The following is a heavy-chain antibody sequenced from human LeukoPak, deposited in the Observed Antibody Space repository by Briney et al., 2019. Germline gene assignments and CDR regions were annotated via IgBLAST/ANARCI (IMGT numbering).Heavy chain of an antibody. CDR2: INHSGST. CDR1: GGSFSGYY. Sequence: SETLSLTCAVYGGSFSGYYWSWIRQPPGKGLEWIGEINHSGSTNYNPSLKSRVTISVDTSKNQFSLKLSSVTAADTAVYYCARARVLWFGELNWFDPWGQGTLVTVSS. J-gene: IGHJ5*02. CDR3: ARARVLWFGELNWFDP. V-gene: IGHV4-34*01. D-gene: IGHD3-10*01.